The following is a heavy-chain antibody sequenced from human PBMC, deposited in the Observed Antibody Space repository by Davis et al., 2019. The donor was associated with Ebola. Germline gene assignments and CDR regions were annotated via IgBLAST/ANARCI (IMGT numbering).Heavy chain of an antibody. CDR3: ARDKAGVGATRGGFDY. J-gene: IGHJ4*02. CDR1: GFTFSSYA. V-gene: IGHV3-30*04. D-gene: IGHD1-26*01. Sequence: GESLKISCAASGFTFSSYAMHWVRQAPGKGLEWVAVISYDGSNKYYADSVKGRFTISRDNSKNTLYLQMNSLRAEDTAVYYCARDKAGVGATRGGFDYWGQGTLVTVSS. CDR2: ISYDGSNK.